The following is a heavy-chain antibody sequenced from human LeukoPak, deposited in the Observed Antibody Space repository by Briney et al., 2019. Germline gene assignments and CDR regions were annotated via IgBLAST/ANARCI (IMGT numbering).Heavy chain of an antibody. CDR2: ISYDGSNK. Sequence: GGSLRLSCAASGFTFSSYAMHWVRQAPGKGLEWVAVISYDGSNKYYADSVKGRFTISRDNSKNTLYLQMNSLRAEDTAVYYCARGQDYVWGSYPIWGQGTLVTVSS. V-gene: IGHV3-30*04. D-gene: IGHD3-16*01. CDR1: GFTFSSYA. J-gene: IGHJ4*02. CDR3: ARGQDYVWGSYPI.